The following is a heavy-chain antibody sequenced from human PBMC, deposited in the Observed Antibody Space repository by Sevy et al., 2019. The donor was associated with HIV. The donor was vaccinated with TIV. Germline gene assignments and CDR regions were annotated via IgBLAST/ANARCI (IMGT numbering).Heavy chain of an antibody. V-gene: IGHV3-7*01. J-gene: IGHJ4*02. CDR3: VRAIAADGSF. D-gene: IGHD6-13*01. CDR2: IKQDGSVK. Sequence: GGSLRLSCAASGFSLNSYWMSWVRQAPGKGLEWVANIKQDGSVKFYVDSVKGRFTISRDNARNLLYLQMNSLRAEDTALYYCVRAIAADGSFWGQGTLVTVSS. CDR1: GFSLNSYW.